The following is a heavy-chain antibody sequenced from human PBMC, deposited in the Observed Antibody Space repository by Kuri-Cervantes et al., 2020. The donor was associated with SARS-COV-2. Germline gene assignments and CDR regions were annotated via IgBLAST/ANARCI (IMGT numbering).Heavy chain of an antibody. CDR1: DGSFSGYY. J-gene: IGHJ4*02. CDR3: AREGRNYCSSTNCYRVGRLRLDY. Sequence: SETLSLTCAVYDGSFSGYYWSWIRQPPGKGLEWIGEINHSGNTKYNPSLKSRVTISVDTSKNQFFLRLSSVTAADTAIYYCAREGRNYCSSTNCYRVGRLRLDYWGQGSLVTVSS. CDR2: INHSGNT. V-gene: IGHV4-34*01. D-gene: IGHD2-2*02.